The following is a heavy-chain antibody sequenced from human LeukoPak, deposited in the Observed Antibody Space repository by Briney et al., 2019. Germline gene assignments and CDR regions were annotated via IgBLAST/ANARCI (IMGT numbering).Heavy chain of an antibody. J-gene: IGHJ4*02. D-gene: IGHD6-19*01. Sequence: PSETLSLTCAVYGGSFNGYYWSWIRQPPGKGLEWIGEINHSGSTNYNPSLKSRVTISVDTSKNQFSLKLSSVTAADTAVYYCARPIRRFVFNPGYSSGWDYWGQGTLVTVSS. CDR2: INHSGST. CDR1: GGSFNGYY. CDR3: ARPIRRFVFNPGYSSGWDY. V-gene: IGHV4-34*01.